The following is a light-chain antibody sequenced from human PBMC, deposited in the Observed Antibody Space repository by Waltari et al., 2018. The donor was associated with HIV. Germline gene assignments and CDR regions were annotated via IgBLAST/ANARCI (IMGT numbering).Light chain of an antibody. J-gene: IGLJ1*01. CDR3: CSYATSSTYV. V-gene: IGLV2-23*02. Sequence: QSALTQPASVSGSPGQSITISCTGTSSDVGGFNYVSWFQHHPGKAPKLMIYDVSKRPSGVSNRFSGSKSGNTASLTISGLQAEDEADYYCCSYATSSTYVFGTGTKVTVL. CDR2: DVS. CDR1: SSDVGGFNY.